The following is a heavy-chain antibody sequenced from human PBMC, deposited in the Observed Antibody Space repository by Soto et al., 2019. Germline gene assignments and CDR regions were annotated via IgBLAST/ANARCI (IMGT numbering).Heavy chain of an antibody. V-gene: IGHV4-39*02. CDR1: GGSINSNNYY. Sequence: SETLSLTCTVSGGSINSNNYYWAWIRQPPGKGLAWIASIYYGGSTYYNPSLKSRVSISVDTSKNHFSLKLSSATAADTAVYYCAKVVVAATRHTDFDSWGQGTLATVSS. J-gene: IGHJ4*02. CDR2: IYYGGST. D-gene: IGHD2-15*01. CDR3: AKVVVAATRHTDFDS.